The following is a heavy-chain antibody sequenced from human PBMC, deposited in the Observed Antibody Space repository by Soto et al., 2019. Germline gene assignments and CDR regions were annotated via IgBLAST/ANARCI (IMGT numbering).Heavy chain of an antibody. D-gene: IGHD1-1*01. V-gene: IGHV3-48*01. CDR2: ISSSSTTI. Sequence: EVQLVESGGGSVQPGGSLRLSCEASGFTFSNFGINWVRQAPGKGLEWVSHISSSSTTIYYAESVKGRFTISRDNAKNSLYLQMSSLRGEDTAVYYCATSFITTIGTTAWGQGTLVTVSS. CDR1: GFTFSNFG. CDR3: ATSFITTIGTTA. J-gene: IGHJ4*02.